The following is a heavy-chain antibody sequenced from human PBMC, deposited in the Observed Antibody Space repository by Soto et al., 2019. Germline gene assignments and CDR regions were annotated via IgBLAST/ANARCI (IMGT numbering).Heavy chain of an antibody. J-gene: IGHJ6*04. V-gene: IGHV1-18*01. CDR2: ISAYNGNT. CDR1: GYTFTSYG. CDR3: ARGSHITIFGVVILADYYGMDV. Sequence: ASVKVSCKASGYTFTSYGISWVRQAPGQGLEWMGWISAYNGNTNYAQKLQGTVTMTTDTSTSTAYMELRSLRSDDTAVYYCARGSHITIFGVVILADYYGMDVWGKGTTVTVSS. D-gene: IGHD3-3*01.